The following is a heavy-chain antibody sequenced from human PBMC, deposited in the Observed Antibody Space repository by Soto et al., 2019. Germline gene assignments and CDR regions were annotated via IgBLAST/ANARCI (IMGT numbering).Heavy chain of an antibody. CDR1: GGSISSGGYY. CDR3: ARDYKANSYGYFDY. J-gene: IGHJ4*02. Sequence: QVQLQESGPGLVKPSQTLSLTCTVSGGSISSGGYYWSWIRQHPGKGLEWIGYIYYSGSTYYKPSLRSRVTISVDKSKNQFALKLSSVTAADTAVYYCARDYKANSYGYFDYWGQGTLVTVSS. CDR2: IYYSGST. D-gene: IGHD5-18*01. V-gene: IGHV4-31*03.